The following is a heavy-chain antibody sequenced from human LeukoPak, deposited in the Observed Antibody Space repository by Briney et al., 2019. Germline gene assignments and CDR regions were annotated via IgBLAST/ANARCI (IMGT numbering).Heavy chain of an antibody. CDR2: FDPEDGET. V-gene: IGHV1-24*01. Sequence: ASVKVSCKVSGYTLTELSMHWVRQAPGKGLEWMGGFDPEDGETIYAQKFQGRVTMTEDTSTDTAYMELSSLRSEDTAVYYCATGGRYSYGPPVRIWGQGTMVTVSS. D-gene: IGHD5-18*01. CDR3: ATGGRYSYGPPVRI. J-gene: IGHJ3*02. CDR1: GYTLTELS.